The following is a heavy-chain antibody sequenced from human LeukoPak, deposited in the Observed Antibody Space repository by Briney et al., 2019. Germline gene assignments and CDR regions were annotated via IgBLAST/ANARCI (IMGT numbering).Heavy chain of an antibody. CDR3: ASHPGRRVFGVDYYYGMDV. J-gene: IGHJ6*02. D-gene: IGHD3-10*02. Sequence: SQTLSLTCAISGDSVSSSSAAWNWIRQSPSRGLEWLGRTYYRSKWYNDYAVSVKSRITINPDTSKSQFSLQLNSVTPGDTAVYYCASHPGRRVFGVDYYYGMDVWGQGTTVTVSS. V-gene: IGHV6-1*01. CDR1: GDSVSSSSAA. CDR2: TYYRSKWYN.